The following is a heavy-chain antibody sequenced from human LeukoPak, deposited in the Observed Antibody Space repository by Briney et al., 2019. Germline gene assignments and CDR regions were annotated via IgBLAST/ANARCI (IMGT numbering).Heavy chain of an antibody. CDR3: ARVSPQWELDAFDI. D-gene: IGHD1-26*01. Sequence: PSETLSLTCSVSGYSISSGYYWGWIRQPPGKGLESIGSIHHSGSTYYSPSLKSRVTISVDTSKNHFSMQLSSVTAADTAIYYCARVSPQWELDAFDIWGQGTMVTVSS. V-gene: IGHV4-38-2*02. CDR1: GYSISSGYY. CDR2: IHHSGST. J-gene: IGHJ3*02.